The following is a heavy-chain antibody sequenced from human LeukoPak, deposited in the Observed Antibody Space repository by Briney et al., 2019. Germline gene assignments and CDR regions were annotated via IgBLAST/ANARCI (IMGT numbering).Heavy chain of an antibody. D-gene: IGHD3-3*01. CDR1: GFTVSSNY. CDR2: IYSGGST. Sequence: PGGSLRLSCAASGFTVSSNYMSWVRQAPGKGLEWVSVIYSGGSTYYADSVKGRFTISRDNSKNTLYLQMNSLRAEDTAVYYCAKDQFLEWSYETWGQGTLVTVSS. CDR3: AKDQFLEWSYET. V-gene: IGHV3-66*01. J-gene: IGHJ4*02.